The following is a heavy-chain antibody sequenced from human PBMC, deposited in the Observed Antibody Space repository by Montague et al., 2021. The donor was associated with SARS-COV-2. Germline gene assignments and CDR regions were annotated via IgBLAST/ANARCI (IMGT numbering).Heavy chain of an antibody. CDR3: ARNRLSVFDF. Sequence: PALVKPTQTLTLTRTFSGFSLSTPNVGVGWIRQPPGKALEWLALIDWAHDQYYSRSLGTRLTISPGTSKSQVVLTLTNVDTVDTATYYCARNRLSVFDFWGQGTLVTVSS. J-gene: IGHJ4*02. V-gene: IGHV2-70*01. CDR1: GFSLSTPNVG. CDR2: IDWAHDQ. D-gene: IGHD2/OR15-2a*01.